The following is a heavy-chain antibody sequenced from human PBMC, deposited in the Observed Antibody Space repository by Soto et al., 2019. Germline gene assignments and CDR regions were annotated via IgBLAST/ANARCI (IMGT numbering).Heavy chain of an antibody. V-gene: IGHV1-8*01. D-gene: IGHD3-22*01. CDR3: ARTAGYYDSSGYDYFDY. Sequence: ASVKVSCKASGYTFTNYDITWVRQAAGQGLEWVGWVNPNSGYTAYAQKFVGRVTMTRNTPLRTAYMELSSLTSGDTAVYYCARTAGYYDSSGYDYFDYWGQGTLVTVSS. CDR1: GYTFTNYD. CDR2: VNPNSGYT. J-gene: IGHJ4*02.